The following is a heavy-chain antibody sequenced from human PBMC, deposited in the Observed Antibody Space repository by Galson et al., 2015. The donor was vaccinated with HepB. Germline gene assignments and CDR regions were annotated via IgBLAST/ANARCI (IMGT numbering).Heavy chain of an antibody. V-gene: IGHV4-34*01. CDR2: INHSGST. D-gene: IGHD6-6*01. J-gene: IGHJ5*02. CDR1: GGSFSGYY. Sequence: LTCAVYGGSFSGYYWSWIRQPPGKGLEWIGEINHSGSTNYNPSLKSRVTISVDTSKNQFSLKLSSVTAADTAVYYCARGRVYRSGWFDPWGQGTLVTVSS. CDR3: ARGRVYRSGWFDP.